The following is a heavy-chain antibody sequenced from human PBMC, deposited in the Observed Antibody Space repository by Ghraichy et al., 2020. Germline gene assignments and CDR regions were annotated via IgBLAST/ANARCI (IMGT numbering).Heavy chain of an antibody. V-gene: IGHV3-21*01. D-gene: IGHD2-2*01. Sequence: GGSLRLSCAASGFTFSSYSMNWVRQAPGKGLEWVSSISSSSSYIYYADSVKGRFTISRDNAKNSLYLQMNSLRAEDTAVYYCARDSCSSTSCLRFYYYYYMDVWGKGTTVTVSS. CDR2: ISSSSSYI. J-gene: IGHJ6*03. CDR1: GFTFSSYS. CDR3: ARDSCSSTSCLRFYYYYYMDV.